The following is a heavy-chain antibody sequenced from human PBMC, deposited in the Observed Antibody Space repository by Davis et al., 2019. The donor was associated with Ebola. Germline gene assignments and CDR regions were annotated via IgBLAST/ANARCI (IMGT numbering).Heavy chain of an antibody. V-gene: IGHV7-4-1*02. CDR3: ARGRYLSPVDS. J-gene: IGHJ5*01. CDR1: GYTFITYS. Sequence: AASVKVSCKAFGYTFITYSISWVRQAPGQGLEWMGWINTNSGNPTYGQDFTGRFVFSLDTSVSTAYLEISSLEPEDSAIYYCARGRYLSPVDSWGQGTLVTVSS. CDR2: INTNSGNP. D-gene: IGHD3-9*01.